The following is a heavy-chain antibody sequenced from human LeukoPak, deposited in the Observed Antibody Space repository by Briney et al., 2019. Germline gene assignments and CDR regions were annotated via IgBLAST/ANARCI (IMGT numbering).Heavy chain of an antibody. Sequence: SETLSLTCTVSGGSISSYYWSWIRQPPGKGLEWLGYIYYSGSTNYNPSLKSRVTISVDTSKNQFSLKLSSVTAADTAVYYCARTSITMVRGVMGFDYWGQGTLVTVSS. CDR2: IYYSGST. CDR1: GGSISSYY. CDR3: ARTSITMVRGVMGFDY. J-gene: IGHJ4*02. D-gene: IGHD3-10*01. V-gene: IGHV4-59*01.